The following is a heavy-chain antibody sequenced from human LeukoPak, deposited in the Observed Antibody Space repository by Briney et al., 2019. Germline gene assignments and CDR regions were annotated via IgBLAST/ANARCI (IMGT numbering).Heavy chain of an antibody. CDR1: GFTFSSAW. D-gene: IGHD3-10*01. V-gene: IGHV3-15*01. CDR2: LKSKTDGGTT. J-gene: IGHJ4*02. Sequence: GGSLRLSCAASGFTFSSAWMSWVRRAPGKGLEWVGRLKSKTDGGTTDYAAPVKGRFTISRDDSKNTLYLQMNSLKTEDTAVYYCTTYRKSSGSYSPCDYWGQGTLVTVSS. CDR3: TTYRKSSGSYSPCDY.